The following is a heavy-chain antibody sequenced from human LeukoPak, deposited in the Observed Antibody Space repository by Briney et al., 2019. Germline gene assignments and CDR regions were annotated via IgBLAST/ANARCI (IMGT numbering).Heavy chain of an antibody. D-gene: IGHD3-10*01. V-gene: IGHV4-59*08. CDR2: VYHRGST. J-gene: IGHJ4*02. CDR1: GGSISPYY. CDR3: VRHCYASGSDPLCYFDY. Sequence: SETLSLTCTVSGGSISPYYWSWIRQPPGKGLEWIGYVYHRGSTNYNPSLKSRVTISIDTSKNQFSLKVSSVTAADTAVYYCVRHCYASGSDPLCYFDYWGQGTLVTVSS.